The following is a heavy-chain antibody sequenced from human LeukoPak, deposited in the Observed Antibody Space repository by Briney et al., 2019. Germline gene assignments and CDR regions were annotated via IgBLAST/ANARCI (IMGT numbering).Heavy chain of an antibody. D-gene: IGHD2-21*02. J-gene: IGHJ4*02. CDR1: GYSFTSYW. V-gene: IGHV5-51*01. CDR2: IYPGDSDT. Sequence: GESLKISCKGSGYSFTSYWIGWVRQMPGKGLEWMGIIYPGDSDTRYSPSFQGQVTISADKSISTAYLQWSSLKASDTAMYYCARHTENPVVVTAPYYFDYWGQGTLVTVSS. CDR3: ARHTENPVVVTAPYYFDY.